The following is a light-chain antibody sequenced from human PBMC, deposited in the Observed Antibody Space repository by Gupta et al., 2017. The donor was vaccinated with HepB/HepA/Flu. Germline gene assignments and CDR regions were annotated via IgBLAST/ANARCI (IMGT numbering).Light chain of an antibody. V-gene: IGKV3-20*01. J-gene: IGKJ1*01. Sequence: IVLTQSPGTLYLSPGESATLSCRASQSVSSNFLAWYQQKPGQAPRLLIYGASSRATGIPDRFSGSGSETDFALTISRLGPEDFAVYYCQQYGSSPQTFGQGTKVEIE. CDR3: QQYGSSPQT. CDR2: GAS. CDR1: QSVSSNF.